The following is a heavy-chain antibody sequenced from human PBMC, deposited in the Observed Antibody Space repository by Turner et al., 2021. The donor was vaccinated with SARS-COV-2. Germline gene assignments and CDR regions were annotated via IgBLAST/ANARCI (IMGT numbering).Heavy chain of an antibody. CDR3: ARQATAMFTGPRPATAAGFDP. J-gene: IGHJ5*02. Sequence: QVQLVQSGAEVKKPGASVKVSCKASGYTFAGYYIHWVRQAPGQGLEWMGWINPNSGGTIYAQKFQGRVTMTRDTSVSTAYMELSRLRSDDTAVYYCARQATAMFTGPRPATAAGFDPWGQGTLVTVSS. CDR2: INPNSGGT. CDR1: GYTFAGYY. V-gene: IGHV1-2*02. D-gene: IGHD5-18*01.